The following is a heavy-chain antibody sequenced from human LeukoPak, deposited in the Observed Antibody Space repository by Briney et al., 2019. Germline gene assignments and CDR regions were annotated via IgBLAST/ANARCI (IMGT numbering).Heavy chain of an antibody. CDR1: GYTFTSYY. Sequence: GASVKVSCKASGYTFTSYYMHWVRQAPGQGLEWMGMINPSGGSTSYAQKFQGRVTMTRDTSTSTVYMELSSLRSEDTAVYYCARNTVTTASGYSYSRGYYGMDVWGQGTTVTVSS. D-gene: IGHD5-18*01. CDR2: INPSGGST. CDR3: ARNTVTTASGYSYSRGYYGMDV. J-gene: IGHJ6*02. V-gene: IGHV1-46*01.